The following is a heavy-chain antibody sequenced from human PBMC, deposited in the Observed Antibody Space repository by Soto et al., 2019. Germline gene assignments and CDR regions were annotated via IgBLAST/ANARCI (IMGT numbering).Heavy chain of an antibody. V-gene: IGHV3-74*01. D-gene: IGHD6-13*01. CDR2: INSDGSMT. CDR3: ARGPFYSSSWYDY. CDR1: GFTFGHHW. Sequence: GGSLRLSCVVSGFTFGHHWMHWARQAPGKGLVWVSRINSDGSMTGFADSVKGRFTISRDNTQNTVFLHMNSLRAEDTAVYFCARGPFYSSSWYDYWGQGTLVTVSS. J-gene: IGHJ4*02.